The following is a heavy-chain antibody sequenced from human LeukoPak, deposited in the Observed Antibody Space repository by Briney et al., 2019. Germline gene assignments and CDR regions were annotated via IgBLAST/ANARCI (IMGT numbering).Heavy chain of an antibody. V-gene: IGHV1-18*01. CDR1: GYTFTSYG. D-gene: IGHD5-18*01. Sequence: ASVKVSCKASGYTFTSYGISWVRQAPGHGLEWMGWISAYNGNTNYAQKLQGRVTMTTDTSTSTAYMELRSLRSDDTAVYYCARDRGLWIQLWHNFDYWGQGTLVTVSS. CDR3: ARDRGLWIQLWHNFDY. J-gene: IGHJ4*02. CDR2: ISAYNGNT.